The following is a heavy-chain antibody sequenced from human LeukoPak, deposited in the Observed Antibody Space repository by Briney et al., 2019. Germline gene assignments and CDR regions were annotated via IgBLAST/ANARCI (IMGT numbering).Heavy chain of an antibody. CDR1: RYTFTGYY. V-gene: IGHV1-2*06. D-gene: IGHD6-13*01. J-gene: IGHJ4*02. CDR3: ARGEYSSSWDHYYFDY. Sequence: GASVKVSCKASRYTFTGYYMHWVRQAPGQGLEWMGRINPNSGGTNYAQTFQGRVTMTRDTSITTAYLEVSSLRSDDTAVYYCARGEYSSSWDHYYFDYWGQGTLVTVSS. CDR2: INPNSGGT.